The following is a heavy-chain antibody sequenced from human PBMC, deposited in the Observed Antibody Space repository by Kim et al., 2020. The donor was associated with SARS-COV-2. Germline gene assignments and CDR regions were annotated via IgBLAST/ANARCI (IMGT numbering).Heavy chain of an antibody. D-gene: IGHD1-26*01. CDR3: MKDADEVGSTTSD. Sequence: GGSLRLSCAASGFAFSSYAMSWVRQPPGKGLEWVSTLSGRSGRTYYADSVKGRFTISRDNSKSSLYLQMNSLRADDTAVYYCMKDADEVGSTTSDWGQGT. V-gene: IGHV3-23*01. CDR2: LSGRSGRT. CDR1: GFAFSSYA. J-gene: IGHJ4*02.